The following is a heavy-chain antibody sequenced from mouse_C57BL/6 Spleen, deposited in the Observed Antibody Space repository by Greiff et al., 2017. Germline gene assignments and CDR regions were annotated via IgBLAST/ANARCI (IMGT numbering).Heavy chain of an antibody. V-gene: IGHV1-18*01. J-gene: IGHJ4*01. CDR3: ARWANWDWAMDY. Sequence: VQLKQSGPELVKPGASVKIPCKASGYTFTDYNMDWVKQSHGKSLEWIGDINPNNGGTIYNQKFKGKATLTVDKSSSTAYMELRSLTSEDTAVYYCARWANWDWAMDYWGQGTSVTVSS. CDR1: GYTFTDYN. D-gene: IGHD4-1*01. CDR2: INPNNGGT.